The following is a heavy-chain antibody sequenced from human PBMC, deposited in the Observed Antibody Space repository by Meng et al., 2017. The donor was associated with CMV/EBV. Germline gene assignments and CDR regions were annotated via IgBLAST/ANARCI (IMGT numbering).Heavy chain of an antibody. J-gene: IGHJ4*02. CDR2: VFGGAST. CDR1: GFTVSGNY. V-gene: IGHV3-66*02. D-gene: IGHD5-24*01. Sequence: GESLKISCAASGFTVSGNYMSWVRQAPGKGLEWVSVVFGGASTYYADSVKGRFTISRDNSKNMLYLQMNSLRAEDTAVYYCARELRDDYTRGFFDYWGQGTLVTVSS. CDR3: ARELRDDYTRGFFDY.